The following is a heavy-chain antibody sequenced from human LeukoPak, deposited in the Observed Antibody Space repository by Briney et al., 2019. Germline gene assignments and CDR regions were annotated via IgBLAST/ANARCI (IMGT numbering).Heavy chain of an antibody. CDR2: IYYSGGT. D-gene: IGHD3-22*01. J-gene: IGHJ4*02. CDR3: ARIYYDSSGYNPNFDY. Sequence: SETLSLTCTVSGGSINSYYWSWIRQPPGKGLEWIGYIYYSGGTNYNPSLKSRVTISIDTSKNQFSLKLSSVTAADTAVYYCARIYYDSSGYNPNFDYWGQGTLVTVSS. CDR1: GGSINSYY. V-gene: IGHV4-59*01.